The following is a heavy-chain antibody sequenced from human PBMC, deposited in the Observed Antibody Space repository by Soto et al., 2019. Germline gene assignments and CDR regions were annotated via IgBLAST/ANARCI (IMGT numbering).Heavy chain of an antibody. CDR1: GYTFTSYG. Sequence: GASVKVSCKASGYTFTSYGISWVRQAPGQGLEWMGWMSANNGNTSYAQKLQGRVTMTRNTSISTAYMELSSLRSEDTAVYYCAREYCSGGSCYGLFDYWGQGTLVTVSS. CDR3: AREYCSGGSCYGLFDY. D-gene: IGHD2-15*01. CDR2: MSANNGNT. J-gene: IGHJ4*02. V-gene: IGHV1-8*02.